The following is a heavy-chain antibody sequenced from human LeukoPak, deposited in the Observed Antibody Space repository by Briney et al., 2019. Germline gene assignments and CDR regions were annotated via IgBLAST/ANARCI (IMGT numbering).Heavy chain of an antibody. Sequence: GSLRLSCSASGFTFSSYAMHWVRQAPGKGLEYVSALTSNGGNTYYADSVKGRFTIPRDNSKNTLYLQMSSLRAEDTAVYYCVKADRQLRYFDWLSTPLDCWGQGTLVTVSS. CDR2: LTSNGGNT. CDR3: VKADRQLRYFDWLSTPLDC. V-gene: IGHV3-64D*06. J-gene: IGHJ4*02. CDR1: GFTFSSYA. D-gene: IGHD3-9*01.